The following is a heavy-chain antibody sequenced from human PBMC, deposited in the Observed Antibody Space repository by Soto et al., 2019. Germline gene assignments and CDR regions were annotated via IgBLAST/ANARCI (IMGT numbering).Heavy chain of an antibody. D-gene: IGHD2-8*02. J-gene: IGHJ4*02. CDR1: QFAFSSHV. CDR3: AYWDDVSETNWWGPIDY. CDR2: ISAGGSST. V-gene: IGHV3-23*01. Sequence: PGGSLRLSCAASQFAFSSHVMNWVRQAPGKGLEWVSGISAGGSSTYYADSVKGRFTISRDNSKNTLFLQMNTLRAEDTAVYYCAYWDDVSETNWWGPIDYWGQGTLVTVSS.